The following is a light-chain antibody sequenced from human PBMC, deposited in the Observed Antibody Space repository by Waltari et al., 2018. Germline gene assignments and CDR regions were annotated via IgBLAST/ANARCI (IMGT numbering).Light chain of an antibody. CDR3: QQLKSYPLT. J-gene: IGKJ4*01. CDR2: AAY. V-gene: IGKV1-16*01. Sequence: CRARQGITKSLAWFQKKPGEAPRSLSYAAYTLQSVVPSRFSGSGSGTDFTLTISSLQPEDSATYYCQQLKSYPLTFGGGTKVEI. CDR1: QGITKS.